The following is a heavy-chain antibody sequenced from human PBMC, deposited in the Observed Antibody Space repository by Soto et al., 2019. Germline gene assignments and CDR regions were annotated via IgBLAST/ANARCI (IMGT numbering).Heavy chain of an antibody. J-gene: IGHJ4*02. CDR1: GYIFNSHG. D-gene: IGHD2-8*01. CDR3: VRDFERYCTNGVCYGPGY. Sequence: ASVKVSCKASGYIFNSHGISWVRQAPGQGLEWMGWISANKGNTNYAQKYQGRVTMTTDTSTRTAYMELRSLRSDDTAVYYCVRDFERYCTNGVCYGPGYWGLG. CDR2: ISANKGNT. V-gene: IGHV1-18*01.